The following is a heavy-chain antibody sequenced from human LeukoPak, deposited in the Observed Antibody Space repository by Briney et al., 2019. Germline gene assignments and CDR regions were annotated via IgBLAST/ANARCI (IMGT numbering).Heavy chain of an antibody. CDR2: IIPIFGTA. J-gene: IGHJ4*02. CDR1: GGTFSSYA. D-gene: IGHD3-22*01. V-gene: IGHV1-69*05. Sequence: ASVKVSCKASGGTFSSYAISWVRQAPGQGLEWMGGIIPIFGTANYAQKLQGRVTMTTDTSTSTAYMELRSLRSDDTAVYYCARLKQIDYYDSSGAGDYWGQGTLVTVSS. CDR3: ARLKQIDYYDSSGAGDY.